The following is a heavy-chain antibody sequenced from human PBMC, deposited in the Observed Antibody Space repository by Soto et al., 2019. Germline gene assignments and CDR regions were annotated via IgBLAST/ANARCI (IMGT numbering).Heavy chain of an antibody. CDR2: IIPIFGTA. Sequence: SVKGSCKASGYTFTSYGISWVRQAPGQGLEWMGGIIPIFGTANYAQKFQGRVTITADESTSTAYMELSSLRSEDTAVYYCASGGVFRRVIVEFDYWCPAPLVTVSS. V-gene: IGHV1-69*13. D-gene: IGHD3-16*02. CDR3: ASGGVFRRVIVEFDY. J-gene: IGHJ4*02. CDR1: GYTFTSYG.